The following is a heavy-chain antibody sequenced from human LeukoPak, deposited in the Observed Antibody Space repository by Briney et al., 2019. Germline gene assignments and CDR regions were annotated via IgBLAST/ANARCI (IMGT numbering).Heavy chain of an antibody. CDR1: GFTVSSSY. CDR2: IYSGGST. D-gene: IGHD1-7*01. J-gene: IGHJ5*02. Sequence: PGGSLRLSCAASGFTVSSSYMNWVRQAPGKGLEWVSVIYSGGSTYYADSVKGRFTISRDNSKNTLYLQINSLRAEDTAVYYCARDSNFDWFDPWGQGTLVTVSS. CDR3: ARDSNFDWFDP. V-gene: IGHV3-66*01.